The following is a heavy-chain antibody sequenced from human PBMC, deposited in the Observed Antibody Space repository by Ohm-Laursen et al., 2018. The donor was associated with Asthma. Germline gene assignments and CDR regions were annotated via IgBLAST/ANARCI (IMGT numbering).Heavy chain of an antibody. CDR3: ARDEGAVTGTIDY. V-gene: IGHV3-23*01. CDR1: GFTFSSYA. D-gene: IGHD6-19*01. Sequence: SLRLSCSASGFTFSSYAMSWVRQAPGKGLEWVSAISGSGGSTYYADSVKGRFTISRDNSKNTLYLQMNSLRAEDTAMYYCARDEGAVTGTIDYWGQGTLVTVSS. J-gene: IGHJ4*02. CDR2: ISGSGGST.